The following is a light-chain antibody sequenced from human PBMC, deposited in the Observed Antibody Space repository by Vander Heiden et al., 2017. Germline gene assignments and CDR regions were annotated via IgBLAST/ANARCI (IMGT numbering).Light chain of an antibody. Sequence: AIQITQSPSSLSASVGDRVTITSRASQGIRNELGWYQQKPGKAPKLLIYAASSLQSGVPSRFSGSGSGTDFTLTISSLQPEDFATYYCRQDYNYPWTFGQGTKVEIK. CDR1: QGIRNE. CDR3: RQDYNYPWT. J-gene: IGKJ1*01. CDR2: AAS. V-gene: IGKV1-6*01.